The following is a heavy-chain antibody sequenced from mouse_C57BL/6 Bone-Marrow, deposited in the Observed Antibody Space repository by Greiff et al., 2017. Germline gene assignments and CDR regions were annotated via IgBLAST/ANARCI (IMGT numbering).Heavy chain of an antibody. Sequence: VQLQQSGAELVRPGASVKLSCTASGFNIKDDYMHWVKQRPEQGLVWIGWIDPENGDTEYASKFQGKATITADTSSNTAYLQLSSLTSEDTAVYYCTTSVLLRWAWFAYWGQETLVTVSA. D-gene: IGHD1-1*01. CDR1: GFNIKDDY. J-gene: IGHJ3*01. CDR3: TTSVLLRWAWFAY. CDR2: IDPENGDT. V-gene: IGHV14-4*01.